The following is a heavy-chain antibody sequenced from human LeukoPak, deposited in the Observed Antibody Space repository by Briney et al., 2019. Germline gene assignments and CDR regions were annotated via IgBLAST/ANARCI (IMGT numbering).Heavy chain of an antibody. CDR2: INYSGST. CDR1: GASISSSNYY. V-gene: IGHV4-39*07. D-gene: IGHD3-10*01. J-gene: IGHJ5*02. Sequence: PSETLSLTCTVSGASISSSNYYWGWIRQPPGKGLEWIASINYSGSTYSNPSLRSRVTISVDTSKNQFSLKLSSVTAADTAVYYCARAGLIWSNWFDPWGQGTLVTVSS. CDR3: ARAGLIWSNWFDP.